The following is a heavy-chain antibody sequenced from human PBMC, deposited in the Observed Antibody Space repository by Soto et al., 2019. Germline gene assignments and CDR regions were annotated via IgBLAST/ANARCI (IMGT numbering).Heavy chain of an antibody. Sequence: SETLSLTCIVSGGSISSGGYYWSWIRQHPGKGLEWIGYIYYSGSTYYNPSLKSRVTISVDTSKNQFSLKLSSVTAADTAVYYCARGVTMVRGVIHTPYFDYWGQGTLVTVSS. CDR2: IYYSGST. J-gene: IGHJ4*02. V-gene: IGHV4-31*03. CDR3: ARGVTMVRGVIHTPYFDY. D-gene: IGHD3-10*01. CDR1: GGSISSGGYY.